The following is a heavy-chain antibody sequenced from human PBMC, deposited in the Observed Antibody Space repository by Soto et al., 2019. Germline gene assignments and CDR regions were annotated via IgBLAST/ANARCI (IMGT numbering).Heavy chain of an antibody. V-gene: IGHV1-18*01. D-gene: IGHD3-16*01. CDR2: ISASNGDT. CDR1: GYSFSTLA. CDR3: AKREITASTIRH. J-gene: IGHJ4*02. Sequence: QVQLVQSAAEVKKPGASVKVSCKASGYSFSTLAFTWVRQAPGQGPEWMGWISASNGDTNSARKFKGRVTMTTDTSTNTAFMELRSLRSDDTAVYYCAKREITASTIRHWGQGTLVIVSS.